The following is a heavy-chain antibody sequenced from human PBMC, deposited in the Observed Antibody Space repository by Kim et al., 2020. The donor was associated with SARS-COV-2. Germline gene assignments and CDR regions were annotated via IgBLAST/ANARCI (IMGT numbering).Heavy chain of an antibody. Sequence: ASVKVSCKASGYTFTSYAMHWVRQAPGQRLEWMGWINAGNGNTKYSQKFQGRVTITRDTSASTAYMELSSLRSEDTAVYYCARDYDSSGYQYYFDYWGQGTLVTVSS. D-gene: IGHD3-22*01. CDR1: GYTFTSYA. CDR3: ARDYDSSGYQYYFDY. V-gene: IGHV1-3*01. J-gene: IGHJ4*02. CDR2: INAGNGNT.